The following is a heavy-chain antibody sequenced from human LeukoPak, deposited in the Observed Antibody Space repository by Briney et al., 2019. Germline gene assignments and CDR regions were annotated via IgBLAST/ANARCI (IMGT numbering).Heavy chain of an antibody. CDR1: GYTFTSYY. V-gene: IGHV1-46*01. CDR3: ARDPSYCSTTSCPEPDWYFDL. CDR2: INPSGGST. D-gene: IGHD2-2*01. Sequence: ASVKVSCKASGYTFTSYYMHWVRQAPGQGLEWMGIINPSGGSTSYAQKFQGRVTMTRDTSTSTVYMEVTSLRSEDTAVYYCARDPSYCSTTSCPEPDWYFDLWGRGTLVTVSS. J-gene: IGHJ2*01.